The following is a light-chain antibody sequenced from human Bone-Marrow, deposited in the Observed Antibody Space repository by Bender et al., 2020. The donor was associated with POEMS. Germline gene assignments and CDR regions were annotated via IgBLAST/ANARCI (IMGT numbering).Light chain of an antibody. J-gene: IGLJ1*01. Sequence: SYELTQPHSVSVSPGQTASITCSGDNLGNKFASWYQQKPGQSPVLVIYQDSKRPPGPPERFSGSSSATTATLTISGTQAMDEADYYCQTWDSRTLVFGSGTKVTVL. CDR1: NLGNKF. CDR2: QDS. CDR3: QTWDSRTLV. V-gene: IGLV3-1*01.